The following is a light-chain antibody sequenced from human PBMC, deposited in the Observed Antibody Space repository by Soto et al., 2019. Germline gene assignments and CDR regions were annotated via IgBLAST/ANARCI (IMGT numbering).Light chain of an antibody. J-gene: IGLJ1*01. CDR1: RSDVGGYNF. V-gene: IGLV2-14*01. Sequence: QSVLTQTASVSGSPGQSITISCTGTRSDVGGYNFVSWYQHHPGKVPKLMLYEVSNRPSGVSSRFSGSKSGNTASLTISGLQAEDEADYYCSSYTTTNTLFFGTGTKVTVL. CDR2: EVS. CDR3: SSYTTTNTLF.